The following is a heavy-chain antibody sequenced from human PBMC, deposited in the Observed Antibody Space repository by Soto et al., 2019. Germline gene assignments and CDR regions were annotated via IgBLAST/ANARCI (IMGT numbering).Heavy chain of an antibody. D-gene: IGHD3-10*01. Sequence: QAQLVQSGAEVKKPGASVKVSCKASGYTFTIYEIYWVRQAPGQKLEWMGWINVGNGNTKYSQKFQGRVTITRDTSASTAYMELRGLTFEDAAVYYCGRNYHGLGVWGKGTTVTVSS. CDR3: GRNYHGLGV. CDR2: INVGNGNT. J-gene: IGHJ6*04. CDR1: GYTFTIYE. V-gene: IGHV1-3*01.